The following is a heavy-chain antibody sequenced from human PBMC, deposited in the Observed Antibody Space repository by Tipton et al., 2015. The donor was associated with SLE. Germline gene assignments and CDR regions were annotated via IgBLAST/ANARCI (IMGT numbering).Heavy chain of an antibody. V-gene: IGHV4-4*02. CDR3: TRDEVRTTVFGMERMPFDY. J-gene: IGHJ4*02. CDR2: IYYEGRT. D-gene: IGHD3-3*01. CDR1: GVSISSGNW. Sequence: TLSLTCDVSGVSISSGNWWNWVRQPPGKGLEWIGDIYYEGRTNYNPSLTSRVTISVDKTKNQVFLRLTSVTAADAAVYYCTRDEVRTTVFGMERMPFDYWGQGTLVTVSS.